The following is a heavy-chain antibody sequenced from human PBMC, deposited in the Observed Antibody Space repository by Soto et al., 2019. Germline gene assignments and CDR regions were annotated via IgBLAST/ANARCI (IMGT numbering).Heavy chain of an antibody. CDR1: GYTFTSYD. Sequence: GASVKVSCKASGYTFTSYDINWVRQATGQGLEWMGGMNPNSGNTGYAQKFQGRVTITADESTSTAYMELSSLRSEDTAVYYCARTYQPLLYAFDYWGQGTLVTVSS. J-gene: IGHJ4*02. CDR3: ARTYQPLLYAFDY. D-gene: IGHD2-2*02. V-gene: IGHV1-8*01. CDR2: MNPNSGNT.